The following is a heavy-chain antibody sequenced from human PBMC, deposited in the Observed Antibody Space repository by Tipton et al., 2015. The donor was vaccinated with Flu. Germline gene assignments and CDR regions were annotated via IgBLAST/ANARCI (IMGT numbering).Heavy chain of an antibody. J-gene: IGHJ6*04. Sequence: TLSLTCTVSGDSLSSGGAYWTWIRQHPGKGLEWIASIYYSGNTYYNPSLESRLTISVDTSKNQFSLKLNSVTAADTAVYYCARDQGFGGGLAYDYYAMDVWGKGTTATVSS. CDR2: IYYSGNT. V-gene: IGHV4-31*03. CDR3: ARDQGFGGGLAYDYYAMDV. CDR1: GDSLSSGGAY. D-gene: IGHD3-10*01.